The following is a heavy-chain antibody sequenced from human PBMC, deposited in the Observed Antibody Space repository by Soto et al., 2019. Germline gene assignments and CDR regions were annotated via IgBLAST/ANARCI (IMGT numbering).Heavy chain of an antibody. D-gene: IGHD5-12*01. Sequence: SETLSLTCTVSGGSISSYYWSWIRQPPGKGLEWIGYIYYSGSTNYNPSLKSRVTISVDTSKNQFSLRLSSVTAADTAVYYCARGPKMATIGYYYYYYGMDVWGQGTTVTVSS. CDR2: IYYSGST. CDR3: ARGPKMATIGYYYYYYGMDV. J-gene: IGHJ6*02. V-gene: IGHV4-59*01. CDR1: GGSISSYY.